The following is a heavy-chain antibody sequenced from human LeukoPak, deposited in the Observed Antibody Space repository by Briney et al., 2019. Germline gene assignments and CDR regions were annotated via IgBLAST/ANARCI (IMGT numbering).Heavy chain of an antibody. V-gene: IGHV4-34*01. Sequence: SETLSLTCAVYGGSFSGYYWSWIRQPPGKGLEWNGEINHSGSTNYNPSLKSRVTISVDTSKNQFSLKLSSVTAADTAVYYCARERRPTYHDFWSGYYIWGQGTLVTVSS. CDR1: GGSFSGYY. J-gene: IGHJ4*02. CDR3: ARERRPTYHDFWSGYYI. D-gene: IGHD3-3*01. CDR2: INHSGST.